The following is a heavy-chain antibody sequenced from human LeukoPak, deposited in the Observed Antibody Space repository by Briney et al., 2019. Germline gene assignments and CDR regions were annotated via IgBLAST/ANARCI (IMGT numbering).Heavy chain of an antibody. J-gene: IGHJ4*02. Sequence: ASVTVSCMTSGYTFTNYGISWVRQAPGQGLEWMGLISAYNGNTIYARKFQGRVTMTTDTSTTTAYMELRSLRSDDTAIYYCARVTRILGPTPTNFDCWGQGTLVTVSS. CDR3: ARVTRILGPTPTNFDC. V-gene: IGHV1-18*01. CDR2: ISAYNGNT. D-gene: IGHD1-26*01. CDR1: GYTFTNYG.